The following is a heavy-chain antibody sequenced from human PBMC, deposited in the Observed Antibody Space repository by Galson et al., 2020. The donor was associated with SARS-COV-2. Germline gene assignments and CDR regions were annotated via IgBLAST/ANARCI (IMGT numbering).Heavy chain of an antibody. D-gene: IGHD1-26*01. CDR3: ARARSGSYLIAFDI. J-gene: IGHJ3*02. Sequence: GGSLRLSCAASGFTFSSYAMHWVRQAPGKGLEWVAVISYDGSNKYYADSVKGRFTISRDNSKNTLYLQMNSLRAEDTAVYYCARARSGSYLIAFDIWGQGTMVTVSS. CDR1: GFTFSSYA. CDR2: ISYDGSNK. V-gene: IGHV3-30*04.